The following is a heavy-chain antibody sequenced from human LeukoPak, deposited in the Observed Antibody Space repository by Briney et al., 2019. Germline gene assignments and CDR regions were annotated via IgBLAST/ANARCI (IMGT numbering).Heavy chain of an antibody. V-gene: IGHV4-61*02. CDR2: IYTSGST. J-gene: IGHJ4*02. CDR3: AAGHDYGGNTFDY. CDR1: GGSISSGSYY. Sequence: TLSLTCTVSGGSISSGSYYWSWIRQPAGKGLEWIGRIYTSGSTNYNPSLKSRVTISVDTSKNQFSLKLSSVTAADTAVYYCAAGHDYGGNTFDYWGQGTLVTVSS. D-gene: IGHD4-23*01.